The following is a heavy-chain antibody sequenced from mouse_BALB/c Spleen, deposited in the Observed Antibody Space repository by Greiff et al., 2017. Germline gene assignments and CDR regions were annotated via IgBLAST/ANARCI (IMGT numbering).Heavy chain of an antibody. CDR1: GFTFSSFG. Sequence: DVKLVESGGGLVQPGGSRKLSCAASGFTFSSFGMHWVRQAPEKGLEWVAYISSGSSTIYYADTVKGRFTISRDNPKNTLFLQMTSLRSEDTAMYYCARSSPYYYGLYFDYWGQGTTLTVSS. D-gene: IGHD1-1*01. CDR3: ARSSPYYYGLYFDY. J-gene: IGHJ2*01. CDR2: ISSGSSTI. V-gene: IGHV5-17*02.